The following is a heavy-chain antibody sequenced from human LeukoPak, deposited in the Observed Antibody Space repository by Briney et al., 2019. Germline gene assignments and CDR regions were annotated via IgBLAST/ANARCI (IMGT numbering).Heavy chain of an antibody. D-gene: IGHD6-19*01. CDR3: AKVGQWLEVDY. V-gene: IGHV3-30*18. CDR2: ISYDGSNK. CDR1: GFIFSSYG. Sequence: GRSLRLSCVASGFIFSSYGMHWVRQAPGKGLEWVAVISYDGSNKYYADSVKGRFTISRDNSKNTLYLQMNSLRAEDTAVYYCAKVGQWLEVDYWGQGTLVTVSS. J-gene: IGHJ4*02.